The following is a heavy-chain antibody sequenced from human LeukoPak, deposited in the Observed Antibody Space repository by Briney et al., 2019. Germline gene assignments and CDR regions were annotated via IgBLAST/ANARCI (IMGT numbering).Heavy chain of an antibody. Sequence: ASVKVSSKVSGYTLTELSMHSVRQAPGTGLEWMGGFDPEDGETIYAQKFQGRVTMTEDTSTDTAYMELSSLRSEDTAVYYCACSGSYYKSIDYFDYWGQGTLVTVSS. CDR3: ACSGSYYKSIDYFDY. CDR1: GYTLTELS. V-gene: IGHV1-24*01. D-gene: IGHD3-10*02. J-gene: IGHJ4*02. CDR2: FDPEDGET.